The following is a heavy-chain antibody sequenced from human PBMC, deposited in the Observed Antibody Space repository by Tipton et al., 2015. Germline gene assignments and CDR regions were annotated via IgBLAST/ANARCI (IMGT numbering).Heavy chain of an antibody. D-gene: IGHD2-21*01. J-gene: IGHJ3*02. V-gene: IGHV3-33*01. CDR1: GFTFSSYA. CDR2: IWYDGSSE. CDR3: ARDHIWAFDI. Sequence: SLRLSCAASGFTFSSYAMHWVRQAPGKGLEWVAVIWYDGSSEYYSDSVKGRFAISRDNSKNTLYLQMNSLRDEDTAVYYCARDHIWAFDIWGQGTMATVSS.